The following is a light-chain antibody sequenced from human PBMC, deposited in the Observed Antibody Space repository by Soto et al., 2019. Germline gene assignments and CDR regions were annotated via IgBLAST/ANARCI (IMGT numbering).Light chain of an antibody. CDR3: QQYNVSPRT. Sequence: EIVMTQSPATLSVSPGERATLSCRASQSVSSNLAWYQQKPGQTPKLLIYVASTRATGIPARFSGSGSGTEFTLTISSLQPEDFAVYYCQQYNVSPRTFGGGTKVEFK. CDR2: VAS. J-gene: IGKJ4*01. CDR1: QSVSSN. V-gene: IGKV3-15*01.